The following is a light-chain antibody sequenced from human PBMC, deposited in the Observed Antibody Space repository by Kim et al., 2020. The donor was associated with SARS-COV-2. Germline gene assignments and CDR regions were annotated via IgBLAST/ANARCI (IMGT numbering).Light chain of an antibody. CDR2: GKN. CDR3: NSRDSSGNLYV. Sequence: ALGWSVTRTSQEDSLRTYEAGWYQQKPGQAPVLVIYGKNNRPSGIPDRFSGSSSGDTASLTITGAQAEDEADYYCNSRDSSGNLYVFGTGTKVTVL. J-gene: IGLJ1*01. CDR1: SLRTYE. V-gene: IGLV3-19*01.